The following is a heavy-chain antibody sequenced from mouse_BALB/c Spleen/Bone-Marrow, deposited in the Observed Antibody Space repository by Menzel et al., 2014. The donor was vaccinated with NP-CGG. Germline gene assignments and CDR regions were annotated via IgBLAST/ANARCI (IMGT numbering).Heavy chain of an antibody. Sequence: EVQVVESGAELVKPGASVKLSCTSSGFNIRDTYIHWVKQRPEQGLEWIGKIDPAKDNTEYDPKFQGKATITADTPSNTAYLQLSSLTSEDTAVYYCARGVRQLGLPFWGQGTLVTVST. CDR3: ARGVRQLGLPF. CDR1: GFNIRDTY. V-gene: IGHV14-3*02. D-gene: IGHD3-2*01. J-gene: IGHJ3*01. CDR2: IDPAKDNT.